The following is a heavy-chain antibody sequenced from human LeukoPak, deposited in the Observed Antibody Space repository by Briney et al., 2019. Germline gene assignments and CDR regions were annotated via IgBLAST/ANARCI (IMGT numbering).Heavy chain of an antibody. Sequence: GGPLRLSCAASGFTFSSYWMHWVRQAPGKGLVWVSGISSDGTGTTYTDSVKGQFTISRDNTKNTLYLQLNSLRAEDTAVYYCARDVGKKPDYWGQGTLVTVSS. D-gene: IGHD1-1*01. CDR2: ISSDGTGT. CDR1: GFTFSSYW. CDR3: ARDVGKKPDY. J-gene: IGHJ4*02. V-gene: IGHV3-74*01.